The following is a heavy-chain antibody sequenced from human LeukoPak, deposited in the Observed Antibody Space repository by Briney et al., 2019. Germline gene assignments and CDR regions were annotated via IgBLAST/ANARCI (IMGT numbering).Heavy chain of an antibody. CDR2: ISGSGGST. Sequence: PGGSLRLSCAASGFSFDRYSMYWVRQAPGKGLEWVSAISGSGGSTYYADSVKGRFTISRDNSKNTLYLQMNSLRAEDTAVYYCAKQSRSTVVTGAIGYYYYMDVWGKGTTVTVSS. D-gene: IGHD4-23*01. CDR3: AKQSRSTVVTGAIGYYYYMDV. V-gene: IGHV3-23*01. CDR1: GFSFDRYS. J-gene: IGHJ6*03.